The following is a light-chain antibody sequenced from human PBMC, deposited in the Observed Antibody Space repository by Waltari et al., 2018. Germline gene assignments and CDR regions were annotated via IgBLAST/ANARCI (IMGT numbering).Light chain of an antibody. J-gene: IGLJ2*01. CDR2: GVT. CDR3: ATWDNSLNVVL. CDR1: NSNIQNNR. V-gene: IGLV1-51*01. Sequence: QSVLTQPPSVSAAPGQKVTVSCSGSNSNIQNNRVSWYQHLVGATPRLLIHGVTKRPSGIPDRFSGSKSGTSATLVITGLQTGDEADYYCATWDNSLNVVLFGGGTKLSVL.